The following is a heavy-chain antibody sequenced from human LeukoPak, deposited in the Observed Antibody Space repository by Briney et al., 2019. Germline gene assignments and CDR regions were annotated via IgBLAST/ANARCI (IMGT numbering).Heavy chain of an antibody. Sequence: GGSLRLSCAASGFTFSNFWMHWVRQVPGKGLVWLSRINGDGSNRNYADFVRGRFTISRDNAKSTLYLQMNSLRVEDTAIYYCSGSNWLDPWGQGTPVTVPS. CDR3: SGSNWLDP. V-gene: IGHV3-74*01. CDR1: GFTFSNFW. CDR2: INGDGSNR. J-gene: IGHJ5*02. D-gene: IGHD3-10*01.